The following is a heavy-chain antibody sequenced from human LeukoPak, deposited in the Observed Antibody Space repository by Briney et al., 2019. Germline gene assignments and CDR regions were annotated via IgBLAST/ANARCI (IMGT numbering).Heavy chain of an antibody. Sequence: GGSLRLSCAASGFIFSSFAMNWVRQAPGKGLEWVSAISASGRTTFYADSVKGRFTISRDNSKNTLYLQMNSLRAEDTAVYYCAKGRAQTPLKYWGQGTLVTVSS. V-gene: IGHV3-23*01. CDR1: GFIFSSFA. D-gene: IGHD3-10*01. J-gene: IGHJ4*02. CDR2: ISASGRTT. CDR3: AKGRAQTPLKY.